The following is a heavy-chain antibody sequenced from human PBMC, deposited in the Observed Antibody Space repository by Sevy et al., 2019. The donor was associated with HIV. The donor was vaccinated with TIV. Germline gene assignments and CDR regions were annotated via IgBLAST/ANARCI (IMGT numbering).Heavy chain of an antibody. D-gene: IGHD1-26*01. CDR2: ISSNGDNA. CDR1: GFTFRTYA. J-gene: IGHJ4*02. CDR3: ARGPEWELTSFLSH. Sequence: GGSPRLSCAASGFTFRTYAFHWVRQAPGRGLEWIGLISSNGDNAFYANSVRGRFTISRDNSMNTLYLQMSSLTPDDTAVYYCARGPEWELTSFLSHWGQGALVTVSS. V-gene: IGHV3-30-3*01.